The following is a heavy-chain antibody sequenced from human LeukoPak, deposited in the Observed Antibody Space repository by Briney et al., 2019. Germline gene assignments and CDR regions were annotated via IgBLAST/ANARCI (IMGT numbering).Heavy chain of an antibody. CDR1: GGSFSGYY. CDR3: ASVYMVDPYYYYYGMDV. CDR2: INHSGST. V-gene: IGHV4-34*01. Sequence: PSETLSLTCAVYGGSFSGYYWSWIRQPPGKGLEWVGEINHSGSTNYNPSLKSRVTISVDTSKNQFSLKLSSVTAADTAVYYCASVYMVDPYYYYYGMDVWGQGTTVTVYS. J-gene: IGHJ6*02. D-gene: IGHD3-10*01.